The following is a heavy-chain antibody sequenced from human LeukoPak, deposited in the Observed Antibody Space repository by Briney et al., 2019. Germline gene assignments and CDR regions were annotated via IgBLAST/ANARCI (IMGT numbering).Heavy chain of an antibody. CDR3: ARGVDDYVWGSYRYTPAFDI. D-gene: IGHD3-16*02. CDR1: GYSISSGYY. V-gene: IGHV4-38-2*02. J-gene: IGHJ3*02. CDR2: INHSGST. Sequence: SETLSLTCTVSGYSISSGYYWGWIRQPPGKGLEWIGEINHSGSTNYNPSLKSRVTISVDTSKNQFSLKLSSVTAADTAVYYCARGVDDYVWGSYRYTPAFDIWGQGTMVTVSS.